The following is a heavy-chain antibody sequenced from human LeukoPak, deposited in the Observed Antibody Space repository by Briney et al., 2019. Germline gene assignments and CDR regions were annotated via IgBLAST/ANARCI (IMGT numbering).Heavy chain of an antibody. CDR1: GFIFSNYP. Sequence: GGSLRLSCAASGFIFSNYPMHWVRQAPGKGLEWVAVISADGNNEHYADSAKGRFTLSRDNAKSTAYLQMNSLRSEDTAVYYCARDYYDSSGYLNYWGQGTLVTISS. CDR2: ISADGNNE. J-gene: IGHJ4*02. V-gene: IGHV3-30-3*01. CDR3: ARDYYDSSGYLNY. D-gene: IGHD3-22*01.